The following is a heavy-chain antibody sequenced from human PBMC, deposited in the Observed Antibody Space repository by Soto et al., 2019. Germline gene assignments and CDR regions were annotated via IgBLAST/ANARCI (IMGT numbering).Heavy chain of an antibody. CDR1: GGSISSLY. V-gene: IGHV4-4*07. D-gene: IGHD2-2*02. Sequence: SETLSLTCVVSGGSISSLYWSWIRQPAGKRLEWIGFIYSSGSTNYNPSLKSRVTMSVDTSKNQFSLKLRSVIVADTAVYHCARFVRSCSGTTCYTRADVWGQGTTVTVSS. J-gene: IGHJ6*02. CDR3: ARFVRSCSGTTCYTRADV. CDR2: IYSSGST.